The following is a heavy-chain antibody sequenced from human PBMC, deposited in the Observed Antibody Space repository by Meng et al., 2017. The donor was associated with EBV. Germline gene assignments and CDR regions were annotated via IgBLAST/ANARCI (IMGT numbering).Heavy chain of an antibody. D-gene: IGHD6-6*01. CDR3: AHIIAARPFDY. Sequence: IPLMVSCPSPVKPTQPLTLTCTFSGFSLSTGGVGVGWIRQPPGKALEWLALIYWDDDKRYSPSLKSRLTITKDTSKNQVVLTMTNMDPVDAATYYCAHIIAARPFDYWGQGTLVTVSS. V-gene: IGHV2-5*02. J-gene: IGHJ4*02. CDR2: IYWDDDK. CDR1: GFSLSTGGVG.